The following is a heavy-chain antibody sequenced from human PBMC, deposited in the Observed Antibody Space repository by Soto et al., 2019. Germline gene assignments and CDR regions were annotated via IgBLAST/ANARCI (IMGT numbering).Heavy chain of an antibody. CDR2: ISYDGSNK. V-gene: IGHV3-30-3*02. Sequence: PGGSLRLSCAASGFTFSSYAMHWVRQAPGKGLEWVAVISYDGSNKYYADSVKGRFTISRDNSKNTVYLQMNSLRPEDTAVYYCAKPLGLLRRAMAQGSDYWGQGTLVTVSS. CDR3: AKPLGLLRRAMAQGSDY. CDR1: GFTFSSYA. J-gene: IGHJ4*02. D-gene: IGHD5-18*01.